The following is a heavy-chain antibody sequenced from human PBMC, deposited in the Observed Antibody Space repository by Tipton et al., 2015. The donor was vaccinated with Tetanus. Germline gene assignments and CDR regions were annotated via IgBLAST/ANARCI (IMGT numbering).Heavy chain of an antibody. Sequence: TLSLTCAVSGGSIISGSYSWNWIRQPPGQGLEWIGYIYSRGTTVYNPSLKSRVSISVDTSKNQFSLKLSSVTAADTAVYYCARTQGSALIDYWGQGTLVTVSS. D-gene: IGHD2-8*01. CDR1: GGSIISGSYS. J-gene: IGHJ4*02. V-gene: IGHV4-30-2*02. CDR3: ARTQGSALIDY. CDR2: IYSRGTT.